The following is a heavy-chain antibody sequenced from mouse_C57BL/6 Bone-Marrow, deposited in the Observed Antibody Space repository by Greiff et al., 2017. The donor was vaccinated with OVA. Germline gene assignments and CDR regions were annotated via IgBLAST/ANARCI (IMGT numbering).Heavy chain of an antibody. Sequence: VQLQQSGPELVKPGASVKISCKASGYTFTDYYMNWVKQSHGKSLEWIGDINPNNGGTSYNQKFKGKATLTVDKSSSTAYMELRSLTSEDSAVYYCASFYDYDSNYWGQGTTLTVSS. CDR2: INPNNGGT. D-gene: IGHD2-4*01. V-gene: IGHV1-26*01. CDR1: GYTFTDYY. J-gene: IGHJ2*01. CDR3: ASFYDYDSNY.